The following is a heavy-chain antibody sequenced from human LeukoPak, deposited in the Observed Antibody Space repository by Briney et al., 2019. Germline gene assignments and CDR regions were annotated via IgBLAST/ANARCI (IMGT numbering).Heavy chain of an antibody. CDR1: GYTFTTYD. CDR3: ARDGNCSGGDCYIDI. V-gene: IGHV1-18*01. Sequence: ASVKVSCKASGYTFTTYDISWVRQAPGQGLEWMGWISAYNGNTNYAQKLQGRVTMTTDTSTSTAYMELRSLRSDVTAVYYCARDGNCSGGDCYIDIWGQGTMVTVSS. D-gene: IGHD2-21*02. J-gene: IGHJ3*02. CDR2: ISAYNGNT.